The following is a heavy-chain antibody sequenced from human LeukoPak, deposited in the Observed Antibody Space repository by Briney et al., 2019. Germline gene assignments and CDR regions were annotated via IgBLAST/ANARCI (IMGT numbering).Heavy chain of an antibody. CDR1: GFTFNSYA. CDR3: AKDAMATVTYFDY. D-gene: IGHD4-17*01. CDR2: LSSTGSDT. V-gene: IGHV3-23*01. J-gene: IGHJ4*02. Sequence: GSLRLSCATSGFTFNSYAMSWVRQAPGKGLEWVSGLSSTGSDTDYADSVKGRFTISRDNSRNTLYLQMNSLRSEDTAVYYCAKDAMATVTYFDYWGQGSLVSASS.